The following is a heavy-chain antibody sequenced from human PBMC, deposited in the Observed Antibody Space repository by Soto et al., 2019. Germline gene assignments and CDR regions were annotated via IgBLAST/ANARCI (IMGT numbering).Heavy chain of an antibody. CDR3: ARDAGDYYSNNWFDP. V-gene: IGHV1-69*13. Sequence: SVKVSCKASGGTFSSYAISWVRQAPGQGLEWMGGIIPIFGTANYAQKFQGRVTITADESTSTAYMELSSLSSEDTAVYYCARDAGDYYSNNWFDPWGQGTLVTVSS. CDR2: IIPIFGTA. J-gene: IGHJ5*02. CDR1: GGTFSSYA. D-gene: IGHD2-21*02.